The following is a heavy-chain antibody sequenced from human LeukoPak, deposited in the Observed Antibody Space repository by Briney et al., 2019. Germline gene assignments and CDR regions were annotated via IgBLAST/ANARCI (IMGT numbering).Heavy chain of an antibody. J-gene: IGHJ6*03. D-gene: IGHD6-13*01. CDR1: GGSISSGSYY. V-gene: IGHV4-61*02. CDR2: IYTSGST. Sequence: PSETLSLTCTVSGGSISSGSYYWRWIRQPAGKGLEWIGRIYTSGSTNYNPSLKSRVTISVDTSKNQFSLKLSSVTAADTAVYYCARRAPYSSSWYYYYYYMDVWGKGTTVTVSS. CDR3: ARRAPYSSSWYYYYYYMDV.